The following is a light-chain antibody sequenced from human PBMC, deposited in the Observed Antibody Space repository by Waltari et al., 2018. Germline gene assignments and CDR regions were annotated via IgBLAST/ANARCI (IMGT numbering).Light chain of an antibody. CDR3: QQYNSLPT. V-gene: IGKV1-13*02. Sequence: IQMTQSPSSLSASVGDRVTITCRASQGISSYLNWYQQKPGKAPKLLIYYAKRLESGVPSRFSGSGSATEFTLTISSLPPEDSASYYCQQYNSLPTFGGGTKVEIK. J-gene: IGKJ4*01. CDR1: QGISSY. CDR2: YAK.